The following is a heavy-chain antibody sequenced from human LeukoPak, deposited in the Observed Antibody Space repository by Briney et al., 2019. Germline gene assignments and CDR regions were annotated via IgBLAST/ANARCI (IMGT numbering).Heavy chain of an antibody. V-gene: IGHV3-30*01. J-gene: IGHJ6*03. D-gene: IGHD5-18*01. CDR1: GFTFSSYA. CDR2: ISYDGSNK. CDR3: ARGISLQLWVDYMDV. Sequence: GGSLRLSCAASGFTFSSYAMHWVRQAPGKGLEWVAVISYDGSNKYYADSVKGRFTISRDNSKNTLYPQMNSLRAEDTAVYYCARGISLQLWVDYMDVWGKGTTVTVSS.